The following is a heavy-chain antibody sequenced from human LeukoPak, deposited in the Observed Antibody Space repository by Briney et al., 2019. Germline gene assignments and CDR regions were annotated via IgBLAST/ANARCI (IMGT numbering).Heavy chain of an antibody. J-gene: IGHJ4*02. Sequence: SETLSLTCTIFGGSFSSSNYYWGWIRQPPGKGLEWIGSVYYTGSTNYNPSLNSRVTISVDTSKNQFSLKVNSVTAADTAVYYCARGTHSSSPIPLDYWGQGTLVTVSS. D-gene: IGHD6-6*01. CDR3: ARGTHSSSPIPLDY. CDR1: GGSFSSSNYY. V-gene: IGHV4-39*07. CDR2: VYYTGST.